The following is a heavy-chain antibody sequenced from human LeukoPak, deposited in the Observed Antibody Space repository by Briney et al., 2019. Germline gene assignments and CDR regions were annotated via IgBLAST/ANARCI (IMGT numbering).Heavy chain of an antibody. CDR1: GYTYTGYF. CDR3: ARGYSYGYFDY. J-gene: IGHJ4*02. V-gene: IGHV1-2*02. D-gene: IGHD5-18*01. Sequence: ASVKVSCKASGYTYTGYFIHWVRQAPGQGLEWMGWINPNSGGTNYAQKFQGRVTMTRDTSISTAYMELSRLRSDDTAVYYCARGYSYGYFDYWGQGTLVTVSS. CDR2: INPNSGGT.